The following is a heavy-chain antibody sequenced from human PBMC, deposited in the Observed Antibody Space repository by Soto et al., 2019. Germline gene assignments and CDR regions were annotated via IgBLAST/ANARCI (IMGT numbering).Heavy chain of an antibody. D-gene: IGHD2-15*01. Sequence: SETLSLTCTVSGGSITSGGYYCSWIRQLPGKGLEWIGHRYYSESTYYNPSLKSRVSISLDTSKNQFSLKLSFVTAADTAMYYCAGTKCSGGSCYSWSTVFRGQGTSVTVSS. V-gene: IGHV4-31*03. CDR3: AGTKCSGGSCYSWSTVF. CDR2: RYYSEST. J-gene: IGHJ6*02. CDR1: GGSITSGGYY.